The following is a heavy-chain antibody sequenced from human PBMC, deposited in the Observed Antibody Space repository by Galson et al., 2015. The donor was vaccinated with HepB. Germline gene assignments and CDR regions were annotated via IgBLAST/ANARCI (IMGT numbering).Heavy chain of an antibody. J-gene: IGHJ2*01. CDR1: GFTFDDYA. D-gene: IGHD5-18*01. Sequence: SLRLSCAASGFTFDDYAMHWVRQAPGKGLEWVSGISWNSGSIGYADSVKGRFTISRDNAKNSLYLQMNSLRAEDTALYYCAKTDYGYGFWYFDLWGRGTLVTVSS. V-gene: IGHV3-9*01. CDR3: AKTDYGYGFWYFDL. CDR2: ISWNSGSI.